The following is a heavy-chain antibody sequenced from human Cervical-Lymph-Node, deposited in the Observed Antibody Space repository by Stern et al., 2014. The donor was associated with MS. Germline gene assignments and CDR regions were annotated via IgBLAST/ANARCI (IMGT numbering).Heavy chain of an antibody. CDR1: GITFSGYG. J-gene: IGHJ4*02. CDR2: ISDDGSKK. D-gene: IGHD3-3*01. Sequence: QVQLVQSGGGVVPPGRSLRLSCAASGITFSGYGLHWVRQAPGKGLEWVALISDDGSKKFYAESVKGRFSIIRDDSKNTLYLQMNSLRPEDTAVYYCAKDNLVEWLFGRWDNWGQGSRVTVSS. CDR3: AKDNLVEWLFGRWDN. V-gene: IGHV3-30*18.